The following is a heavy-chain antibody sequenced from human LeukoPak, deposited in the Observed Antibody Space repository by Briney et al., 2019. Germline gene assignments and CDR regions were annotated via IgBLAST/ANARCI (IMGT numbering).Heavy chain of an antibody. J-gene: IGHJ6*02. Sequence: PSETLSLTCTVSGDFIETKNYYWGWIRQPPGKGLEGIGNIYKTGITNYNPSIKSRVNISADPSKRQLYLILHSVTATDTAVYYCARARCSSTGCPYYYGMDVWGQGTTVTVSS. CDR1: GDFIETKNYY. D-gene: IGHD2-2*01. V-gene: IGHV4-61*05. CDR3: ARARCSSTGCPYYYGMDV. CDR2: IYKTGIT.